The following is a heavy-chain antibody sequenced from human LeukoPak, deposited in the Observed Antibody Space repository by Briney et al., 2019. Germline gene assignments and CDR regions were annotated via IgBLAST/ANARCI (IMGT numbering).Heavy chain of an antibody. Sequence: SDTLSLTCGVSGTSFTSYYWSWIRQTPGKGVEWLGEVNHSGYTNMNPSLKSRVPISVDTSKNQFSLMMTSVTAADTAVYFYARMTTGHNYWGEGILVTVSS. D-gene: IGHD4-17*01. CDR1: GTSFTSYY. V-gene: IGHV4-34*01. J-gene: IGHJ4*02. CDR3: ARMTTGHNY. CDR2: VNHSGYT.